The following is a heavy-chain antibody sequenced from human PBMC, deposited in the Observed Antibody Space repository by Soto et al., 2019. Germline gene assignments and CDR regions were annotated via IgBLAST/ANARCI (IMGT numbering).Heavy chain of an antibody. CDR1: GFTFSNAW. CDR2: IKSKTDGGTT. J-gene: IGHJ6*02. V-gene: IGHV3-15*01. Sequence: GGSLRLSCAASGFTFSNAWMSWVRQAPGKGLEWVGRIKSKTDGGTTDYAAPVKGGFTISRDDSKNTLYLQMNSLKTEDTAVYYCTRGGASYYYYGMDVWGQGTTVTVSS. CDR3: TRGGASYYYYGMDV.